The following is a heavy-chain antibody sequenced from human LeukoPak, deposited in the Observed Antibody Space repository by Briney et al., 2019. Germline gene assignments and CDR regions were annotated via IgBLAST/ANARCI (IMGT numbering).Heavy chain of an antibody. Sequence: ASVKVSCKASGYTFTSYGISWVRQAPGQGLEWMGWINTNTGHPTYGQGFTARFVFSLDTSVSTAFLQISTLKPADTAIYYCATSLGAGSDAFALWGQGTMVTVSS. J-gene: IGHJ3*01. V-gene: IGHV7-4-1*02. CDR1: GYTFTSYG. CDR3: ATSLGAGSDAFAL. CDR2: INTNTGHP. D-gene: IGHD1-1*01.